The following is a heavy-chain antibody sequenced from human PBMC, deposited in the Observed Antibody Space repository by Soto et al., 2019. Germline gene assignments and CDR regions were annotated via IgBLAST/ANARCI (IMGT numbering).Heavy chain of an antibody. V-gene: IGHV4-59*08. CDR1: GGSISSYY. J-gene: IGHJ4*02. D-gene: IGHD4-17*01. Sequence: PSETLSLTCTVSGGSISSYYWSWIRQPPGKGLEWIGYIYYSGSTNYNPSLKSRVTISVDTSKNQFSLKLSSVTAADTAVYYCAKQPYGGPYYFDYWGQGTLVTVSP. CDR2: IYYSGST. CDR3: AKQPYGGPYYFDY.